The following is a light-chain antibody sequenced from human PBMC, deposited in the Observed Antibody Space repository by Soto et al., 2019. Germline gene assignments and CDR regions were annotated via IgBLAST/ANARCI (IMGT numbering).Light chain of an antibody. V-gene: IGKV1-5*03. CDR3: QQYNDYST. J-gene: IGKJ2*01. CDR1: QSISGW. Sequence: DIQVTQSPSTLSASVGDRVTITCQASQSISGWLAWYQQKPGKAPKLLIYKGSSLQSGVPSRFSGSGSGTEFTLTISSLQPDDFATYYCQQYNDYSTFGQGTKLEIK. CDR2: KGS.